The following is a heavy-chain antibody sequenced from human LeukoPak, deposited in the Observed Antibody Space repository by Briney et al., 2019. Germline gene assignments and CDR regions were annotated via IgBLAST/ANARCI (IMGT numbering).Heavy chain of an antibody. J-gene: IGHJ4*02. CDR2: IYYSGST. CDR1: GGSISSHY. Sequence: PSETLSLTCTVSGGSISSHYWSWIRQPPGKGLEWIGYIYYSGSTNYNPSLKSRVTISVDTSKNQFSLKLSSVTAADTAVYYCARGHYDILTAFDNEDYFDYWGQGTLVTVSS. V-gene: IGHV4-59*11. CDR3: ARGHYDILTAFDNEDYFDY. D-gene: IGHD3-9*01.